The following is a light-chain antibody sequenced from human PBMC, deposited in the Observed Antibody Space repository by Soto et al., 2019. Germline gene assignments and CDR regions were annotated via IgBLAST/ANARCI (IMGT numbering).Light chain of an antibody. CDR3: QQRSNWRGIT. V-gene: IGKV3-11*01. Sequence: EIVLTQSPATLSLSPGERATLSCRASQSVSNSLAWYQQKPGQAPRLLISDASNRATGIPARFSGSGSGTDFTLTISSLEPEDFAVYYCQQRSNWRGITFGQGTRLEIK. CDR1: QSVSNS. J-gene: IGKJ5*01. CDR2: DAS.